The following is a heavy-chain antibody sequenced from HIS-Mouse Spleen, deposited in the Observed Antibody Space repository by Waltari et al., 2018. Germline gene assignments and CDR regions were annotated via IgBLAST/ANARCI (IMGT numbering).Heavy chain of an antibody. Sequence: QVQLQQWGAGLLKPSETLSLTCAVYGGSFSGYYWIWIRQPPGKGLEWIGEFNHSGSTNYNPSIKSRVTISVDTSKNQFSLKLSSVTAADTAVYYCARGRSPATVTIGYYFDYWGQGTLVTVSS. CDR2: FNHSGST. CDR3: ARGRSPATVTIGYYFDY. J-gene: IGHJ4*02. V-gene: IGHV4-34*01. D-gene: IGHD4-17*01. CDR1: GGSFSGYY.